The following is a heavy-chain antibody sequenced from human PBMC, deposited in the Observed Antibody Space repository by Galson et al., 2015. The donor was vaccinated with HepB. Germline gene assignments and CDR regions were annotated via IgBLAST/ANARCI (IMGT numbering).Heavy chain of an antibody. CDR3: ARDSGSYDVLTGYSSYFDL. Sequence: CAASGFSLRAYNMNWVRQAPGKGLEWVSSISGSTYIYYKDSVQGRFTTSRDTAENSVYLQMNSLRVEDTAVYYCARDSGSYDVLTGYSSYFDLWGPGTLVT. CDR2: ISGSTYI. J-gene: IGHJ4*02. V-gene: IGHV3-69-1*01. D-gene: IGHD3-9*01. CDR1: GFSLRAYN.